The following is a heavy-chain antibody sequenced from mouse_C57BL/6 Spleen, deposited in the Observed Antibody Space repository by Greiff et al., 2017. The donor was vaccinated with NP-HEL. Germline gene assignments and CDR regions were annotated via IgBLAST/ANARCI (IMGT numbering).Heavy chain of an antibody. CDR2: INPNNGGT. V-gene: IGHV1-26*01. J-gene: IGHJ2*01. Sequence: EVQLQQSGPELVKPGASVKISCKASGYTFTDYYMNWVKQSHGKSLEWIGDINPNNGGTSYNQKFKGKATLTVDKSSSTANMELRSLTSEDSAVYYCAREGSSGDVNFDYWGQGTTLTVSS. CDR1: GYTFTDYY. CDR3: AREGSSGDVNFDY. D-gene: IGHD3-2*02.